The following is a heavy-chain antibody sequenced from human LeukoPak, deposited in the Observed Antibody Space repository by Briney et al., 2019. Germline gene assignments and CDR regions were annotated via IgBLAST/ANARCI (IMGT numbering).Heavy chain of an antibody. CDR2: IYYSGST. CDR3: ARDSGYLGY. CDR1: GGSISSHY. J-gene: IGHJ4*02. V-gene: IGHV4-59*11. Sequence: SETLSLTCTVSGGSISSHYWSWIRQPPGKGLEWIGYIYYSGSTNYNPSLKSRVTISVDTSKNQFSLKLSSVIAADTAVYYCARDSGYLGYWGQGTLVTVSS.